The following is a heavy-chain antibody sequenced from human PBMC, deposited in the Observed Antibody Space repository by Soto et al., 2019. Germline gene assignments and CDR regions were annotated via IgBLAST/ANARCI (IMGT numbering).Heavy chain of an antibody. D-gene: IGHD2-2*01. Sequence: ASVKVSCKASGYSFTGYYMHWVRQAPGQGREWMGWINPNSGGTNYAQKFQGRVTMTRDTSISTAYMELSRLRSDDTAVYYCARVRGHPRAVSAALGGSMGYWGQGTLVTVYS. J-gene: IGHJ4*02. CDR2: INPNSGGT. CDR1: GYSFTGYY. V-gene: IGHV1-2*02. CDR3: ARVRGHPRAVSAALGGSMGY.